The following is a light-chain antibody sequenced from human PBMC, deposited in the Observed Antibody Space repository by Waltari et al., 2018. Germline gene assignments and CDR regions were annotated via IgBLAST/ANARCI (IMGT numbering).Light chain of an antibody. CDR2: GAS. CDR1: QSLSSTY. Sequence: EIVLTQSPGTLSLSPGERATLSCRASQSLSSTYLAWYQLKPGQAPRLLIYGASSRAAGIPERFSGRWSWTDFTLNISRLEPEDFAVYYCQQYNKAPYTFGQGTKLRIK. J-gene: IGKJ2*01. CDR3: QQYNKAPYT. V-gene: IGKV3-20*01.